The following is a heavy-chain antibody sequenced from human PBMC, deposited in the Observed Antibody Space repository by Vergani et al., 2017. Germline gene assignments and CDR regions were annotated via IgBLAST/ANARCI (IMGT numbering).Heavy chain of an antibody. V-gene: IGHV1-18*04. CDR1: GYTFTSYG. CDR2: ISGYNGNT. CDR3: ARYSSSWYVPDY. J-gene: IGHJ4*02. Sequence: QVQLVQSGAEVKKPGASVKVSCKASGYTFTSYGISWVRQAPGQGLEWMGWISGYNGNTNYAQKLQGRVTMTTDTSTVTAYMELRSLSSDETAVYYCARYSSSWYVPDYWGQGTLVTVSS. D-gene: IGHD6-13*01.